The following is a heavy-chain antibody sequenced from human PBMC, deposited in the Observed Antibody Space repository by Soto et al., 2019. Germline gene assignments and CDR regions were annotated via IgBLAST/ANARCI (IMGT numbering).Heavy chain of an antibody. V-gene: IGHV4-31*03. Sequence: QVQLQESGPGLVKPSQTLSLTYTVSGGSISSGGYYWSWIRQHPGKGLEWIGYIYYSGSTYYNPFLKSRVTISVDTSKNQFSLKLSSVTAADTAVYYCARGGAATQYYYYYMDVWGKGTTVTVSS. CDR3: ARGGAATQYYYYYMDV. CDR1: GGSISSGGYY. J-gene: IGHJ6*03. CDR2: IYYSGST. D-gene: IGHD2-15*01.